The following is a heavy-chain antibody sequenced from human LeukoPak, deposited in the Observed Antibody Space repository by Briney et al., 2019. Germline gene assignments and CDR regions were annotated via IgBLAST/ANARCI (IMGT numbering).Heavy chain of an antibody. CDR2: INHSGST. CDR1: GGSFSGYY. D-gene: IGHD6-13*01. CDR3: ARGRISIAAGIGL. J-gene: IGHJ2*01. V-gene: IGHV4-34*01. Sequence: SETLSLTCAVYGGSFSGYYWSWIRQPPGKGLEWIGEINHSGSTNYNPSLKSRVTISVDTFKNQFSLRLSSVTAADTAVYYCARGRISIAAGIGLWGRGTLVTVSS.